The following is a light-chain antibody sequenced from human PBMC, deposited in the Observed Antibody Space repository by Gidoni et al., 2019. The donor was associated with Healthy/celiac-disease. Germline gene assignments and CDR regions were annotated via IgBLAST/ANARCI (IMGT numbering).Light chain of an antibody. CDR1: QSISSW. Sequence: DIQMTQSPSTLPASVGDRISITCRASQSISSWLAWYQQKPGKAPKLLIYKASSLESGVPSRFSGSGSGTEFTLTISSLQPDDFATYYCQQYNSHTFGQGTKLEIK. V-gene: IGKV1-5*03. CDR3: QQYNSHT. CDR2: KAS. J-gene: IGKJ2*01.